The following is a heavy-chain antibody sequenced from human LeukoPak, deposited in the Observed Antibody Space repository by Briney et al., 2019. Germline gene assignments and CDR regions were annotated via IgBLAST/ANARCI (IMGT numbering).Heavy chain of an antibody. V-gene: IGHV4-39*01. CDR1: SGTISSSSYY. D-gene: IGHD3-22*01. Sequence: SETLSLTCTVSSGTISSSSYYWGWIRQRPGKGLDWIGSIYYSASTYYNPSLKSRVTISIDTSKNQFSLKVSSVTAADTAVYYCARHTFDRSDYYLDHWGQGTLVTVSS. J-gene: IGHJ4*02. CDR2: IYYSAST. CDR3: ARHTFDRSDYYLDH.